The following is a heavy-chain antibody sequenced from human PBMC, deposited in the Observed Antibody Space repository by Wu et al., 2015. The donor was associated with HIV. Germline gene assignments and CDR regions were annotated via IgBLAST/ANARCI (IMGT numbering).Heavy chain of an antibody. D-gene: IGHD5-12*01. CDR3: GTIVATIDAFDI. Sequence: QVQLVQSGAEVKKPGASVELSCRASGYSFPSYYIHWVRQAPGQGLEWMGGIIPIFGTANYAQKFQGRVTITADESTSTAYMELSSLTSDDTAVYFCGTIVATIDAFDIWGQGTMVTVSS. CDR1: GYSFPSYY. V-gene: IGHV1-69*01. CDR2: IIPIFGTA. J-gene: IGHJ3*02.